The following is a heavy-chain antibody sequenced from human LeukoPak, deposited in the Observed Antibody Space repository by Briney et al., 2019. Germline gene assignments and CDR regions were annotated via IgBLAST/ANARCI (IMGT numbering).Heavy chain of an antibody. CDR2: IYHSGST. CDR3: ASVWSRDYFDY. D-gene: IGHD3-10*01. CDR1: GYSISSGNY. Sequence: PSETLSLTCAVSGYSISSGNYWGWIRQPPGKGLEWIRSIYHSGSTYYNPSLKSRVIISVDTSKNQFSLKLSSVTAADTAVYYCASVWSRDYFDYWGQGTLVTVSS. J-gene: IGHJ4*02. V-gene: IGHV4-38-2*01.